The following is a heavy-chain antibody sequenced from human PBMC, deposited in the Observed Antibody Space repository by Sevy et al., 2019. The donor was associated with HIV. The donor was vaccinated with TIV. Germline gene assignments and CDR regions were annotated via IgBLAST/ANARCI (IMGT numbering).Heavy chain of an antibody. Sequence: GGSLRLSCAASGFTFSSYAMSWVRQAPGKGLEWVSTIRGSGGSTYYADSVKGRFTSSRDNSKNTLYFQMNSLRAEDTAVYYCHGDYDSSQLASYYYYGMDVWGQGTTVTVSS. CDR3: HGDYDSSQLASYYYYGMDV. V-gene: IGHV3-23*01. J-gene: IGHJ6*02. D-gene: IGHD3-22*01. CDR1: GFTFSSYA. CDR2: IRGSGGST.